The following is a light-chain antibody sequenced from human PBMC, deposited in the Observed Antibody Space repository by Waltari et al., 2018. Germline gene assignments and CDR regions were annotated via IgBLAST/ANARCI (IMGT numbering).Light chain of an antibody. CDR1: SSNIGSHS. V-gene: IGLV1-44*01. CDR2: INN. Sequence: QSVLTQPPSASGTPGQRIIIPCSGSSSNIGSHSVNWYQQLPGTAPKLLIYINNQRPSGFPDRFSGSVSATSASLAISGLQFEDEADYYCSTWDDNLKGVFGGGTKLTVL. CDR3: STWDDNLKGV. J-gene: IGLJ2*01.